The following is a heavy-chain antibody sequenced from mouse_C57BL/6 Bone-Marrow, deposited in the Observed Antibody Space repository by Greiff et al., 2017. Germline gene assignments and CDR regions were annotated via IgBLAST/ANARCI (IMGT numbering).Heavy chain of an antibody. D-gene: IGHD1-1*01. V-gene: IGHV1-82*01. CDR2: IYPGDGDT. CDR3: ASYYYGPYWYFDV. CDR1: GYAFSSSW. Sequence: QVQLQQSGPELVKPGASVKISCKASGYAFSSSWMNWVKQRPGKGLEWIGRIYPGDGDTNYNGKFKGKATLTSDKSSSTAYMQLSSLTSEDSAFYFCASYYYGPYWYFDVWGTGTTVTVSS. J-gene: IGHJ1*03.